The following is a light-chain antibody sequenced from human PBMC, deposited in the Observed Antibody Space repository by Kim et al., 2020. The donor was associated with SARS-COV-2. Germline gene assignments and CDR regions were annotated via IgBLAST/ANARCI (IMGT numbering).Light chain of an antibody. CDR1: QSVRSNY. CDR2: VAS. J-gene: IGKJ2*01. Sequence: EIVLTQSPGTLSLSPGERATLSCRASQSVRSNYLAWYQQKPGQAPRLLIYVASSRATGIPDKFSGSGSGTDFTLTISRLEAEDFAVYYCQQYGTAPYTFGKGTKLEI. CDR3: QQYGTAPYT. V-gene: IGKV3-20*01.